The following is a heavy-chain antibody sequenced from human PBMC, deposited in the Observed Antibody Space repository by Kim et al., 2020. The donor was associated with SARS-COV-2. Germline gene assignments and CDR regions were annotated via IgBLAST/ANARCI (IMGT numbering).Heavy chain of an antibody. Sequence: FYADSVKGRFTISRDNSKNMLYLQMTSLGAEDTAVYYCTKDTGHSYGLPDWGQGTLVRVSS. J-gene: IGHJ4*02. CDR3: TKDTGHSYGLPD. V-gene: IGHV3-23*01. D-gene: IGHD5-18*01.